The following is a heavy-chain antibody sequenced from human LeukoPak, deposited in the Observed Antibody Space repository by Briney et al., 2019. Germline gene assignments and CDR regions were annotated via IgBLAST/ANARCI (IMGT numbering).Heavy chain of an antibody. Sequence: PSETLSLTCTVSGGSISSGGYYWSWIRQHPGKGLEWIGYIYYSGSTYYNPSLKSRVTISVDTSKNQFSLKLSSVTAADTAVYYCARGRKQWLVSVNWFDPWGQGTLVTVSS. CDR3: ARGRKQWLVSVNWFDP. CDR2: IYYSGST. V-gene: IGHV4-31*03. J-gene: IGHJ5*02. CDR1: GGSISSGGYY. D-gene: IGHD6-19*01.